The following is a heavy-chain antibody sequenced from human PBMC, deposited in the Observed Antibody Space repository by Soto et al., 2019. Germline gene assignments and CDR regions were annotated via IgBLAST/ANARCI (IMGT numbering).Heavy chain of an antibody. CDR3: TASEGNWNDLADSFY. V-gene: IGHV3-15*01. J-gene: IGHJ4*02. Sequence: GGSLRLSCAVSGFTFSNAWMSWVRQAPGKGLEWVGRSKSKNDGGTTDYAAPVKGRFTISRDDSKNTLYLQMNSLKTEDTAVYYCTASEGNWNDLADSFYWGQGTLVTVSS. CDR2: SKSKNDGGTT. D-gene: IGHD1-1*01. CDR1: GFTFSNAW.